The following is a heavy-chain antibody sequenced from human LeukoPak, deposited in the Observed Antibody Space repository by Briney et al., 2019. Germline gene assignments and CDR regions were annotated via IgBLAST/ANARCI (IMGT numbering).Heavy chain of an antibody. CDR3: ARKVATINPFDY. Sequence: SETLSLTCTVSGGSISPYCWSWIRQPPGKGLEWIGYIYYSGSTNYNPSLKSRVTMSVDTSKNQFSLELTSVTAADTAVYYCARKVATINPFDYWGQGTLVTVSS. CDR2: IYYSGST. V-gene: IGHV4-59*08. D-gene: IGHD5-24*01. CDR1: GGSISPYC. J-gene: IGHJ4*02.